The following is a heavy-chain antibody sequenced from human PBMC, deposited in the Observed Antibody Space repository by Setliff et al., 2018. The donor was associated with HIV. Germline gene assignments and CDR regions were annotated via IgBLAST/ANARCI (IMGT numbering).Heavy chain of an antibody. CDR2: IDCYYGKT. CDR1: GYPFTSFG. J-gene: IGHJ4*02. Sequence: ASVKVSCKTSGYPFTSFGISGVRQVPGHGLEWMGWIDCYYGKTNYAQSFRDRVTLTTDTSTTTAYMELSGLRFNDTAVYFCARDHDDSPFVYWGQGTLVTVSS. CDR3: ARDHDDSPFVY. V-gene: IGHV1-18*01. D-gene: IGHD3-22*01.